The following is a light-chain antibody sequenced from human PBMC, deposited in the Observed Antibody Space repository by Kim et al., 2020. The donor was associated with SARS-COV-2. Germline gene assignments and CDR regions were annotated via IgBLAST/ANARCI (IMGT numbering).Light chain of an antibody. J-gene: IGLJ2*01. Sequence: RVTISCTGSSSNIGTGYDVHWYQQLPGTAPRLLIYGNTNRPSGVPDRFSGSKSGTSASLAITGLQAEDEADYYCQSYDSSLGASVFGGGTQLTVL. CDR2: GNT. CDR1: SSNIGTGYD. V-gene: IGLV1-40*01. CDR3: QSYDSSLGASV.